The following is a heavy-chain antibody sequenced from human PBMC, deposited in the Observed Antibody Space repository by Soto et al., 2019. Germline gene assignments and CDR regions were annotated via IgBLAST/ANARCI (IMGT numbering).Heavy chain of an antibody. CDR1: GGSVSSGIYC. D-gene: IGHD4-4*01. J-gene: IGHJ4*02. CDR3: ARQEVTLYYYFDY. CDR2: IYHTGIT. Sequence: PSETLSLTCSVSGGSVSSGIYCWSWIRQSPGKKLEWIGHIYHTGITNYNPSLKSRVTISVDMSKNQFSLTLSSVTAADTAVYYCARQEVTLYYYFDYWGQGSLVTVSS. V-gene: IGHV4-61*01.